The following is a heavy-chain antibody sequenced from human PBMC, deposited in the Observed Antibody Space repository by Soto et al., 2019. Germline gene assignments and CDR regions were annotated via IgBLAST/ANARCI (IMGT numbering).Heavy chain of an antibody. CDR3: ARDRLMGSGPWVY. CDR2: ISSSSSYI. Sequence: EVQLVESGGGLVKPGGSLRLSCAASGFTFSSYSMNWVRQAPGKGLEWVSSISSSSSYIYYADSVKGRFTISRDNAKNSLYLQMNSLRAEDTAVYYCARDRLMGSGPWVYWGQGTLVTVSS. J-gene: IGHJ4*02. V-gene: IGHV3-21*01. D-gene: IGHD6-19*01. CDR1: GFTFSSYS.